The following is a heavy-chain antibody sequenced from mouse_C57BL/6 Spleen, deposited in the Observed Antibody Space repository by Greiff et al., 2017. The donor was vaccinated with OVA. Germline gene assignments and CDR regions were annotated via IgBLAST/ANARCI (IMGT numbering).Heavy chain of an antibody. J-gene: IGHJ2*01. CDR3: ARGDRAYYFDY. CDR1: GFTFSDYY. CDR2: INYDGSST. Sequence: EVMLVESEGGLVQPGSSMKLSCTASGFTFSDYYMAWVRQVPEKGLEWVANINYDGSSTYYLDSLKSRFIISRDNAKNILYLQMSSLKSEDTATYYCARGDRAYYFDYWGQGTTLTVSS. V-gene: IGHV5-16*01.